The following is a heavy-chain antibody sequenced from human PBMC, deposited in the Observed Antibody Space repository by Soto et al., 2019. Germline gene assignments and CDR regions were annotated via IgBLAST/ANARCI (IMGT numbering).Heavy chain of an antibody. CDR1: GFSFSSHW. Sequence: EVQLVESGGDLVQPGGSLRLSCAASGFSFSSHWMSWVRQAPGKGLEWVANIKQDGNEKRYVDSVKGRFTISRDNAKSSLYLQMNSLRAEDTAVYYCARYSYSSGPQDSWGQGTLVTVSS. CDR2: IKQDGNEK. J-gene: IGHJ4*02. V-gene: IGHV3-7*03. CDR3: ARYSYSSGPQDS. D-gene: IGHD6-19*01.